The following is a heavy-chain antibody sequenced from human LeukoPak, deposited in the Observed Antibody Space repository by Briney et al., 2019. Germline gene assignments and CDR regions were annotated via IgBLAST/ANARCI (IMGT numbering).Heavy chain of an antibody. D-gene: IGHD4-17*01. CDR3: ARGSGGSFHYAYNWFDP. Sequence: ASVKVSCKASGYTFTSYDINWVRQATGQGLEWMGWMNPNSGNTGYAQKFQGRVTMTRDMSTSTVYMELSSLRSEDTAVYYCARGSGGSFHYAYNWFDPWGQGTLVTVSS. V-gene: IGHV1-8*02. J-gene: IGHJ5*02. CDR2: MNPNSGNT. CDR1: GYTFTSYD.